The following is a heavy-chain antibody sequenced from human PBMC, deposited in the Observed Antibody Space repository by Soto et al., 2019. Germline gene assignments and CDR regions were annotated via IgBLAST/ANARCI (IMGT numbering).Heavy chain of an antibody. D-gene: IGHD5-12*01. CDR2: ISDDGSSK. CDR1: GFTFSNYG. Sequence: PGGSLRLSCAASGFTFSNYGIHWVRQAPGKGLEWLAIISDDGSSKYYADSVKGPFTISTDNSKNTVYLQMNSLRGEDTALYYCAKDSRGFSGYAVYWGKVTLVGVSS. V-gene: IGHV3-30*18. CDR3: AKDSRGFSGYAVY. J-gene: IGHJ4*02.